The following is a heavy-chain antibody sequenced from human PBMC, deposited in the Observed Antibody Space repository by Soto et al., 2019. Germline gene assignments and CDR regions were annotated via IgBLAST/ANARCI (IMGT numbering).Heavy chain of an antibody. CDR2: IYYSGST. J-gene: IGHJ4*02. CDR3: ARARGGYFDY. V-gene: IGHV4-59*01. Sequence: PSETLSLTCTFSGCSISSYYWSLIRQPPGKGLEWIGYIYYSGSTNYNPSLKSRVTISIDTSKNQFSLKLSSVTAADTAVYYCARARGGYFDYWGQGTLVTVSS. CDR1: GCSISSYY.